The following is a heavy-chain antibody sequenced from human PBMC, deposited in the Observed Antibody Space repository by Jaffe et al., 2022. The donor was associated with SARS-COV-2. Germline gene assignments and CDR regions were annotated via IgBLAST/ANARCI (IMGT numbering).Heavy chain of an antibody. V-gene: IGHV3-30*18. D-gene: IGHD3-10*01. Sequence: QVQLVESGGGVVQPGRSLRLSCAASGFTFSSYGMHWVRQAPGKGLEWVAVISYDGSNKYYADSVKGRFTISRDNSKNTLYLQMNSLRAEDTAVYYCAKDRITMVRGVITPDYWGQGTLVTVSS. CDR3: AKDRITMVRGVITPDY. CDR2: ISYDGSNK. J-gene: IGHJ4*02. CDR1: GFTFSSYG.